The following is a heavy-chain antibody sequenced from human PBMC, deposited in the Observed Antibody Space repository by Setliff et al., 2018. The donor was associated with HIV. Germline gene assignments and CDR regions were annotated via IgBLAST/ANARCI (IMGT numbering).Heavy chain of an antibody. D-gene: IGHD5-12*01. CDR3: ATGKNSGNDRDAFDI. V-gene: IGHV1-8*02. J-gene: IGHJ3*02. Sequence: ASVKVSCKASGYTFTSYDINWVRQATGQGLEWMGWMNPNSGNTAYAQKFHGRVTMTRNTSIRTAYIVLSSLGSEDPAVYYCATGKNSGNDRDAFDIWGQGTMVTVS. CDR1: GYTFTSYD. CDR2: MNPNSGNT.